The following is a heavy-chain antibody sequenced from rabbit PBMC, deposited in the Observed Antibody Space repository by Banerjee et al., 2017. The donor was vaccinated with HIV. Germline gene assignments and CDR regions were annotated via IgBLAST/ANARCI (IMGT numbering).Heavy chain of an antibody. V-gene: IGHV1S45*01. CDR3: ARAYAGDADYPGVFSL. D-gene: IGHD4-2*01. J-gene: IGHJ6*01. CDR1: GFSFSSSYW. CDR2: IHGGSGSA. Sequence: EESGGDLVKPEGSLTLTCTASGFSFSSSYWICWVRQAPGKGLEWIACIHGGSGSAYYASWAKGRFTISKTSSTTVTLQMTSLTAADTATYFCARAYAGDADYPGVFSLWGPGTLVTVS.